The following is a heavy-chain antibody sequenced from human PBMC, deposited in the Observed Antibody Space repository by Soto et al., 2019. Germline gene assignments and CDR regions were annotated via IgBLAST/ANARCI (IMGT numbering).Heavy chain of an antibody. CDR3: ARDRLGYYGMDF. J-gene: IGHJ6*02. D-gene: IGHD6-6*01. Sequence: GGSLRLSCAASGFTLSSYSMNWVRQAPGKGLEWVSYISSSSSTIYYADPVKGRFTISRDNAKNSLYLQMNSLRDEDTGVYYCARDRLGYYGMDFWGQGITVNVSS. V-gene: IGHV3-48*02. CDR2: ISSSSSTI. CDR1: GFTLSSYS.